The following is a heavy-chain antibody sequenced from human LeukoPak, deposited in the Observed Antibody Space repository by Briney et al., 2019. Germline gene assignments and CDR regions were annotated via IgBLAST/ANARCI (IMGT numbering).Heavy chain of an antibody. CDR2: ISYDGRNK. CDR1: GFTFNNYG. CDR3: ARDQLAKDAFDI. V-gene: IGHV3-30*03. Sequence: PGGSLRLSCAASGFTFNNYGMHWVRQAPGKGLEWVAVISYDGRNKHYPDSVKGRFTISRDNSKNTLYLQMNSLRAEDTAVYYCARDQLAKDAFDIWGQGTMVTVSS. J-gene: IGHJ3*02. D-gene: IGHD5-18*01.